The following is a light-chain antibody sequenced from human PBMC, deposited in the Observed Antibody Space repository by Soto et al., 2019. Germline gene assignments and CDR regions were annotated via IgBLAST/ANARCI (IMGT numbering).Light chain of an antibody. CDR3: SSYATTSTLGV. CDR1: SSDVGAYNY. J-gene: IGLJ3*02. Sequence: QSALTQPASVSGSPGQSITISCTGTSSDVGAYNYVSWYQQHPGKAPKLMIYEVSNRPSGVSNRFSGSKSGNTASLTISGLRAEDEAYYYCSSYATTSTLGVFGGGTKLTVL. V-gene: IGLV2-14*01. CDR2: EVS.